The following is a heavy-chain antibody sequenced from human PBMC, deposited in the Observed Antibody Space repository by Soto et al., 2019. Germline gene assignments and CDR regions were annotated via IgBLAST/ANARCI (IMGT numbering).Heavy chain of an antibody. J-gene: IGHJ6*02. CDR2: IIPIFGTA. V-gene: IGHV1-69*06. D-gene: IGHD1-26*01. CDR3: AASGGVSRYSGSYWGYYYYGMDV. Sequence: QVQLVQSGAEVKKPGSSVKVSCKASGGTFSSYAISWVRQAPGQGLEWMGGIIPIFGTANYAQKFQGRVTITADKSTSTAYMELSSLRSEDTGVYYCAASGGVSRYSGSYWGYYYYGMDVWGQGTTVTVSS. CDR1: GGTFSSYA.